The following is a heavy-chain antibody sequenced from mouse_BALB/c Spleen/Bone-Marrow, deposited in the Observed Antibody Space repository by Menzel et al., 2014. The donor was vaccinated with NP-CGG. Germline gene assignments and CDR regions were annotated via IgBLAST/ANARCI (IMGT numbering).Heavy chain of an antibody. CDR3: ARAIYYDYDDGGPSAY. CDR2: INPGSGGT. Sequence: VQGVESGAELVRPGTSVKVSCKASGYAFTNYLIEWVKKRPGQGLEWIGVINPGSGGTTYNEKFEDKATLTADNSSSTAYMQLSSLTFDDSTVYFCARAIYYDYDDGGPSAYWGQGTLVTVSA. D-gene: IGHD2-4*01. CDR1: GYAFTNYL. J-gene: IGHJ3*01. V-gene: IGHV1-54*01.